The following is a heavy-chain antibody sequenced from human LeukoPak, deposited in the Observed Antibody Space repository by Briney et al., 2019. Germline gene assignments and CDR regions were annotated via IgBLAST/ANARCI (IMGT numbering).Heavy chain of an antibody. CDR3: ARAVVRMTTVPYFDY. D-gene: IGHD4-17*01. J-gene: IGHJ4*02. Sequence: GASVRVSCKASGYTFTSYGISWVRQAPGQGLEWMGWISAYNGNTNYAQKLQGRVTMTTDTSTSTAYMELRSLRSDDTAVYYCARAVVRMTTVPYFDYWGQGTLVTVSS. CDR1: GYTFTSYG. V-gene: IGHV1-18*01. CDR2: ISAYNGNT.